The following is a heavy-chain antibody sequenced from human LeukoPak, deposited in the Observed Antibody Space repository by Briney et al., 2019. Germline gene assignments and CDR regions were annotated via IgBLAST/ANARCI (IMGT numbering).Heavy chain of an antibody. CDR1: GYTFTSYD. V-gene: IGHV1-69*04. CDR3: ARTVGYCSSTSCPKPAYYYYGMDV. CDR2: IIPILGIA. J-gene: IGHJ6*02. D-gene: IGHD2-2*01. Sequence: SVKVSCKASGYTFTSYDISWVREAPAQGLEWMGRIIPILGIANYAQKSQGRVTITADKSTSTAYMELSSLRSEDTAVYYCARTVGYCSSTSCPKPAYYYYGMDVWGQGTTVTVSS.